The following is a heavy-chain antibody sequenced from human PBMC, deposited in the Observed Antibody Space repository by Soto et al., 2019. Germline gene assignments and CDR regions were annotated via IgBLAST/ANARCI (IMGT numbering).Heavy chain of an antibody. J-gene: IGHJ4*02. D-gene: IGHD2-15*01. CDR3: ARRYGYCSGGSCDYFDS. CDR1: GYTFTSYD. V-gene: IGHV1-69*04. Sequence: SVKVSCKSSGYTFTSYDINWVRQAPGQGLEWMGRIIPILGIANYAQKFQGRVTITADKSTSTAYMELSSLRSEDTAVYYCARRYGYCSGGSCDYFDSWGQGTLVTVPS. CDR2: IIPILGIA.